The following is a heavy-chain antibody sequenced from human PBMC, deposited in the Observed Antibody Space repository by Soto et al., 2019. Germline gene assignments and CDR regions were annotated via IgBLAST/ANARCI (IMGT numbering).Heavy chain of an antibody. D-gene: IGHD5-12*01. J-gene: IGHJ6*03. Sequence: PSVTVSCQAAGYSFTSYDINWVRQATGQGLEWMGWMNPNSGNTGYAQKFQGRVTMTRNTSISTAYMELSSLRSEDTAVYYCARLLRRVATTGNYYYYMDVWGKGTTVTVSS. CDR2: MNPNSGNT. CDR1: GYSFTSYD. V-gene: IGHV1-8*01. CDR3: ARLLRRVATTGNYYYYMDV.